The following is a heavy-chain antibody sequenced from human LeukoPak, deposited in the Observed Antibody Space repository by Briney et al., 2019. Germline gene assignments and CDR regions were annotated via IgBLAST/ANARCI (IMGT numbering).Heavy chain of an antibody. D-gene: IGHD2-15*01. V-gene: IGHV1-69*05. CDR3: AGQVVVAATFQYYYYYYMDV. J-gene: IGHJ6*03. Sequence: SVKVSCKASGGTFSSYAISWVRQAPGQGLEWMGGIIPIFGTANYAQKFQGRVTITTDESTSTAYMELSSLRSEDMAVYYCAGQVVVAATFQYYYYYYMDVWGKGTTVTVSS. CDR2: IIPIFGTA. CDR1: GGTFSSYA.